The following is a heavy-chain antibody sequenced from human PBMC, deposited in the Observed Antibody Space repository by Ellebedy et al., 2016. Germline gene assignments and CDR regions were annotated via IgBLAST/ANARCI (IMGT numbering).Heavy chain of an antibody. D-gene: IGHD3-10*01. CDR3: ARHVAGLSLYYFDY. CDR2: IYHSGST. Sequence: GSLRLSXAVSGGSISSSNWWSWVRQPPGKGLEWIGEIYHSGSTNYNPSLKSRVTISVDTSKNQFSLKLSSVTAADTAVYYCARHVAGLSLYYFDYWGQGARVTVSS. V-gene: IGHV4-4*02. J-gene: IGHJ4*02. CDR1: GGSISSSNW.